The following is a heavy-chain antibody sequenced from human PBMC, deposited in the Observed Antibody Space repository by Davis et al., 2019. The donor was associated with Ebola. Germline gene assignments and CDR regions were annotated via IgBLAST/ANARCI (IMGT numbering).Heavy chain of an antibody. CDR3: ARRGYYYDSSGYYGGAFDI. Sequence: MPSETLSLTCTVSGGSISSGDYYWSWIRQPPGKGLEWIGEINHSGSTNYNPSLKSRVTISVDTSKNQFSLKLSSVTAADTAVYYCARRGYYYDSSGYYGGAFDIWGQGTMVTVSS. D-gene: IGHD3-22*01. CDR2: INHSGST. J-gene: IGHJ3*02. V-gene: IGHV4-30-4*01. CDR1: GGSISSGDYY.